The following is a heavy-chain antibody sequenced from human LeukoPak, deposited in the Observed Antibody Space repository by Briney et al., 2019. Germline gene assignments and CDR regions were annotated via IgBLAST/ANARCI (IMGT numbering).Heavy chain of an antibody. J-gene: IGHJ6*02. D-gene: IGHD3-3*01. CDR1: GFTFSSYS. CDR2: ISSSSSYI. CDR3: ARSVNYDFWSGSYYYYGMDV. V-gene: IGHV3-21*01. Sequence: GGSLRLSCAASGFTFSSYSMTWVRQAPGKGLEWVSSISSSSSYIYYADSVKGRFTISRDNAKNSLYLQMNSLRAEDTAVYYCARSVNYDFWSGSYYYYGMDVWGQGTTVTVSS.